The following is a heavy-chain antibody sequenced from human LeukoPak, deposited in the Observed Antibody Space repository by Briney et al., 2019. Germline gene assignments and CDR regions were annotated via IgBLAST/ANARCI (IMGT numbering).Heavy chain of an antibody. CDR1: GFSLSTSGVG. J-gene: IGHJ4*02. CDR2: IYWDDDK. D-gene: IGHD4-17*01. V-gene: IGHV2-5*02. Sequence: SGPTLVKPTQPLTLTCTFSGFSLSTSGVGVGWIRQPPGKALEWLALIYWDDDKRYSPSLKSRLTITKDTSKNQVVPTMTNTDPVDTATYYCAHRATTVTEFDYWGQGTLVTVSS. CDR3: AHRATTVTEFDY.